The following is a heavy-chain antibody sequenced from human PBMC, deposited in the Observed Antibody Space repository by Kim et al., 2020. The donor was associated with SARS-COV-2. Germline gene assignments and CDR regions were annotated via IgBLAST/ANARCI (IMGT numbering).Heavy chain of an antibody. J-gene: IGHJ6*02. V-gene: IGHV1-18*01. CDR3: ARDLREDYYYGMDV. Sequence: AQKRQGRVTMTTDPSTSTAYMELRSLRSDDTAVYYCARDLREDYYYGMDVWGQGTTVTVSS.